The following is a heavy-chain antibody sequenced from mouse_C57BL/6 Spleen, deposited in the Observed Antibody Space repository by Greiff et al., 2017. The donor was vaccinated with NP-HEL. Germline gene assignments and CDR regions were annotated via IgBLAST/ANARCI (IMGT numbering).Heavy chain of an antibody. D-gene: IGHD2-3*01. CDR2: ISSGGDYI. CDR1: GFTFSSYA. J-gene: IGHJ2*01. CDR3: TRVGDGYYDYFDY. Sequence: EVQLQQSGEGLVKPGGSLKLSCAASGFTFSSYAMSWVRQTPEKRLEWVAYISSGGDYIYYADTVKGRFTISRDNARNTLYLQMSSLKSEDTAMYYCTRVGDGYYDYFDYWGQGTTLTVSS. V-gene: IGHV5-9-1*02.